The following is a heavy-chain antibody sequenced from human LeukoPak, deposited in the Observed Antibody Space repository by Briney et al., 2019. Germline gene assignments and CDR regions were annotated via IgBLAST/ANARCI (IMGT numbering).Heavy chain of an antibody. Sequence: GGSLRLSCAASGFPLTPYWMSWVRQAPGKGLEWVANIKQDGSEKYYVDSVKGRFTISRDNAKNSLYLQMNSLRAEDSAVYYCARARYRDGYNSFDIWGQGTMVTVSS. D-gene: IGHD5-24*01. CDR3: ARARYRDGYNSFDI. V-gene: IGHV3-7*04. CDR2: IKQDGSEK. CDR1: GFPLTPYW. J-gene: IGHJ3*02.